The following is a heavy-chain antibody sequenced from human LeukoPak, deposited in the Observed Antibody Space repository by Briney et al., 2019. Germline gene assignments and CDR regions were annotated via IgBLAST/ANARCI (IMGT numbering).Heavy chain of an antibody. Sequence: SETLSLTCTVSGGSISSSSYYWGWLRQPPGKGLEWIGSIYYSGSTYYNPSLKSRVTISVDTSKNQFSLKLSSVTAADTAVYYCAREVYYDILTGLVDYWGQGTLVTVSS. CDR3: AREVYYDILTGLVDY. CDR2: IYYSGST. V-gene: IGHV4-39*07. J-gene: IGHJ4*02. CDR1: GGSISSSSYY. D-gene: IGHD3-9*01.